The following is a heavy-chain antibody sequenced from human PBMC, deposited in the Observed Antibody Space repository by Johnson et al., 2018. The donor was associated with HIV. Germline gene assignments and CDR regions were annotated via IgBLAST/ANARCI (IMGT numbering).Heavy chain of an antibody. Sequence: QVQLVESGGGLVKPGGSLRLSCAASGFTFSDYYMSWIRQAPGKGLEWVSYISSSGSTLYSADSVTGRFTISRDNAKNSLYLQMNRLIAEDTAVYYCARERSDGGANWGSHRAFDIWGQGTMVTVSS. CDR3: ARERSDGGANWGSHRAFDI. J-gene: IGHJ3*02. V-gene: IGHV3-11*04. CDR2: ISSSGSTL. CDR1: GFTFSDYY. D-gene: IGHD7-27*01.